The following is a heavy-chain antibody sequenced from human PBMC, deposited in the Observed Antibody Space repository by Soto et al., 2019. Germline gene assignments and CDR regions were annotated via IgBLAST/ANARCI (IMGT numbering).Heavy chain of an antibody. CDR1: GFTFSSYG. Sequence: QVQLVESGGGVVQPGRSLRLSCAASGFTFSSYGMHWVRQAPGKGLEWVAVISYDGSNKYYADSVKGRFTISRDNSKNTLYLQMNSLRAEDTAVYYCAKFTGNYYDSSCYYRKPEQYFDYWGQGTLVTVSS. D-gene: IGHD3-22*01. CDR3: AKFTGNYYDSSCYYRKPEQYFDY. J-gene: IGHJ4*02. V-gene: IGHV3-30*18. CDR2: ISYDGSNK.